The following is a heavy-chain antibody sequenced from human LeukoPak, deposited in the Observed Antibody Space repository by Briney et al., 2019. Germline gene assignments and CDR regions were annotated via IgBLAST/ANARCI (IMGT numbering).Heavy chain of an antibody. V-gene: IGHV1-69*13. CDR2: IIPIFGTA. J-gene: IGHJ6*02. CDR3: ARDGHGRDFWSGYPFYYYGMDV. D-gene: IGHD3-3*01. CDR1: GGTFSSYA. Sequence: GASVKVSCKASGGTFSSYAISWVRQAPGQGLEWMGGIIPIFGTANYAQKFQGRVTITADESTSTAYMELSSLRSEDTAVYYCARDGHGRDFWSGYPFYYYGMDVWGQGTTVTVSS.